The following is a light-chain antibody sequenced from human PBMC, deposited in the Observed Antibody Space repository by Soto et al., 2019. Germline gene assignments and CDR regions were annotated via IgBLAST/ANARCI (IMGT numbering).Light chain of an antibody. J-gene: IGLJ1*01. CDR1: SSDVGGHNY. CDR3: SAYASSSTFYV. V-gene: IGLV2-14*01. Sequence: QSVLTQPASVSGSPGQSITISCTGTSSDVGGHNYVSWYQQHPGKAPKVMIYEVSNRPSGVSNRFSGSKSGNTASLTTSGLQAEDEADYYCSAYASSSTFYVFGTGTKVTVL. CDR2: EVS.